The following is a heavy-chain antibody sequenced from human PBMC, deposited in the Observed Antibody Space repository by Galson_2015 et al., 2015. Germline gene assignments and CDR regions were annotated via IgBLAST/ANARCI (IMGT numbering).Heavy chain of an antibody. D-gene: IGHD2-15*01. V-gene: IGHV1-69*13. Sequence: SVKVSCKASGGTFSSYAISWVRQAPGQGLEWMGGIIPIFGTANYAQKFQGRVTITADESTSTAYMELSSLRSEDTAVYYCARDREGVVVAATLHYYYGMDVWGQGTTVTVSS. CDR3: ARDREGVVVAATLHYYYGMDV. J-gene: IGHJ6*02. CDR2: IIPIFGTA. CDR1: GGTFSSYA.